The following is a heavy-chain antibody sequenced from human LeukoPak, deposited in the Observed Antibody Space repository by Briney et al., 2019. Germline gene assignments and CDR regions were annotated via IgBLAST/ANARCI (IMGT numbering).Heavy chain of an antibody. D-gene: IGHD2-15*01. J-gene: IGHJ6*02. CDR2: ISGSGNRT. CDR1: GFTFSSYA. Sequence: GGSLRLSCAASGFTFSSYAMSWVRQAPGKGLEWVSSISGSGNRTYYADSVKGRFTISRDNSKNTLFLQMSSLRAEDTAVYYCAKNLYCGGGSCYPSALGMDVWGQGTTVTVSS. V-gene: IGHV3-23*01. CDR3: AKNLYCGGGSCYPSALGMDV.